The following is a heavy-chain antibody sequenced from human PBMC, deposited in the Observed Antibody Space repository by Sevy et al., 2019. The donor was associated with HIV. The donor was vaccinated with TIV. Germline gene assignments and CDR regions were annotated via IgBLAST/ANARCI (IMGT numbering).Heavy chain of an antibody. CDR2: INAGDGDT. V-gene: IGHV1-3*01. J-gene: IGHJ4*02. CDR1: GYTFTNYV. CDR3: ARDPFRGHDDPAEYFDY. D-gene: IGHD3-3*01. Sequence: ASVNVSCKASGYTFTNYVMHWVRQAPGQSLEWMGSINAGDGDTKYPQHFQGRVAISWDTSASTAYLELNSLRSEDTALYYCARDPFRGHDDPAEYFDYWGQGTLVTVSS.